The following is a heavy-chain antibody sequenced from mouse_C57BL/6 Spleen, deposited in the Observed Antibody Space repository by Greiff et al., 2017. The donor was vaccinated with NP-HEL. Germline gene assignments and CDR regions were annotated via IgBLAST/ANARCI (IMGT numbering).Heavy chain of an antibody. D-gene: IGHD2-2*01. CDR2: INPGDGDT. CDR3: ARSVYGYDEGDY. CDR1: GYAFSSSW. J-gene: IGHJ2*01. V-gene: IGHV1-82*01. Sequence: VQLQQSGPELVKPGASVKISCKASGYAFSSSWMNWVKQRPGKGLEWIGRINPGDGDTNYNGKFKGKATLTADKTSSTAYMQLSSLTSEDAAVYFCARSVYGYDEGDYWGQGTTLTVSS.